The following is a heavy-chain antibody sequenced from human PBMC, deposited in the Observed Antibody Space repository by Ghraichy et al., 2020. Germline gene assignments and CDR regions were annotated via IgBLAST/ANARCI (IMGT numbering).Heavy chain of an antibody. CDR1: GGSIRSYY. CDR2: IYYSGNT. J-gene: IGHJ4*02. Sequence: ESLNISCTVSGGSIRSYYWSWIRQPPGKGLEWIGLIYYSGNTKYNPSLKSRATISEDTSKNQFSLRLSSVTAADTAVYYCATVFCSRGSCMIDYWGQGTLVTVSS. CDR3: ATVFCSRGSCMIDY. D-gene: IGHD2-15*01. V-gene: IGHV4-59*01.